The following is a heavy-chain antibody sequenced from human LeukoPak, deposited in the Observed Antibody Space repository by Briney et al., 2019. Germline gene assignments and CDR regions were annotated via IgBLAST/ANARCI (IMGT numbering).Heavy chain of an antibody. D-gene: IGHD1-26*01. CDR3: AKRNLGATTRSPYYYGMDV. CDR2: ISGSGVST. V-gene: IGHV3-23*01. CDR1: GFTFSSYA. Sequence: PGGSLRLSCAASGFTFSSYAMTWVRQAPGKGLEWVSAISGSGVSTYYADSVKGRFTISRDNSNNTLYLQMNSLRAEDTALYYCAKRNLGATTRSPYYYGMDVWGQGTTVTVSS. J-gene: IGHJ6*02.